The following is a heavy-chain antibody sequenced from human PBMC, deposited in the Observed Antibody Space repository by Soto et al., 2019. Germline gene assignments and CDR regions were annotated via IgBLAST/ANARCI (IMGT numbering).Heavy chain of an antibody. CDR3: ARAGIQLWLTGNWFDP. Sequence: GESLKISCAASGFTFSSYAMHWVRQAPGKGLEWVAVISYDGSNKYYADSVKGRFTISRDNSKNTLYLQMNSLRAEDTAVYYCARAGIQLWLTGNWFDPWGQGTLVTVSS. D-gene: IGHD5-18*01. CDR2: ISYDGSNK. CDR1: GFTFSSYA. J-gene: IGHJ5*02. V-gene: IGHV3-30-3*01.